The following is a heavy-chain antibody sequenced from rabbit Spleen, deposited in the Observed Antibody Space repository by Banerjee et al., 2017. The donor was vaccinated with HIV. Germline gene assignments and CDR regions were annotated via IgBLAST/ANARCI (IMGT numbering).Heavy chain of an antibody. D-gene: IGHD8-1*01. Sequence: QSLEESGGDLVKPGGTLTLTCKASGFDFSSSYYMCWVRQAPGKGLEWIGDIYGGASGSTAYASWAKGRFTVSKTSSTTVTLQMTGLTAADTYFCARDAGTSFSTYGMDLWGPGTLVTVS. CDR2: IYGGASGST. CDR1: GFDFSSSYY. J-gene: IGHJ6*01. CDR3: ARDAGTSFSTYGMDL. V-gene: IGHV1S40*01.